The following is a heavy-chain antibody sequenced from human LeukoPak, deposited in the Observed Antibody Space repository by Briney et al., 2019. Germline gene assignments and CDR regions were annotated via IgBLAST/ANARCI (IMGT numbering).Heavy chain of an antibody. Sequence: GESLKISCKGSGYSFTSYWIGWVRQMPGKGLEWTGIIYPGDSDTRYSPSFQGQVTISADKSISTAYLQWSSLKASDTAMYYCARVTMVRGVITSYYYYYMDVWGKGTTVTVSS. CDR2: IYPGDSDT. V-gene: IGHV5-51*01. CDR3: ARVTMVRGVITSYYYYYMDV. D-gene: IGHD3-10*01. J-gene: IGHJ6*03. CDR1: GYSFTSYW.